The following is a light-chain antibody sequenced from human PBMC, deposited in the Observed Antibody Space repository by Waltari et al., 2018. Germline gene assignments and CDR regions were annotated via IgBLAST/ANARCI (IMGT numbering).Light chain of an antibody. CDR2: KGN. CDR3: SLYMGSGIWV. V-gene: IGLV8-61*01. Sequence: QTVVTQEPSLSVSPGGTVTLTCALSSGPVSFTSYATWYQQTPGQAPPLLIVKGNSPSVGVPGRFSGSIPGNQAALTIAVAQAEDESDYYCSLYMGSGIWVFGGGTKLTVL. J-gene: IGLJ3*02. CDR1: SGPVSFTSY.